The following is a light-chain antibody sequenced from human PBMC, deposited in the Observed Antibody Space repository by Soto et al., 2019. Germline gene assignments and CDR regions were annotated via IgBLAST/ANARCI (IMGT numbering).Light chain of an antibody. Sequence: QPVLTQPASVSGSPGQSITISCTGSSNDVGGYNFVSWYQQHPGKAPKLLIYEVTNRPSGISDRFSGSRSGNTASLTISGLQPEDEADYYCGSYTSTDSLIFGGGTKLTVL. CDR2: EVT. V-gene: IGLV2-14*01. J-gene: IGLJ2*01. CDR1: SNDVGGYNF. CDR3: GSYTSTDSLI.